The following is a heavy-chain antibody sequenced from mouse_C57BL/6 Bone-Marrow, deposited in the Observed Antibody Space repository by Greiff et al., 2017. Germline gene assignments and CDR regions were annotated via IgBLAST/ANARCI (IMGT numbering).Heavy chain of an antibody. D-gene: IGHD2-4*01. CDR3: AYDYDPYYAMDY. V-gene: IGHV14-3*01. Sequence: VQLKESVAELVRPGASVKLSCTASGFNFKNTYMHWVKQRPEQGLEWIGRIDPANGNTKYAPKFQGKATITADTSSNTAYLQLSSLTSEDTAIYYCAYDYDPYYAMDYWGQGTSVTVAS. J-gene: IGHJ4*01. CDR2: IDPANGNT. CDR1: GFNFKNTY.